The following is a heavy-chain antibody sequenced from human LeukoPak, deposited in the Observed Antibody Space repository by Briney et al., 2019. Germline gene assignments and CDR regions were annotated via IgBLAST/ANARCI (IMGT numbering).Heavy chain of an antibody. CDR3: ARDGVGYFDY. Sequence: GGSLRLSCAASGFTFDDYAMHWVRQAPGKGLEWVSGISWNSGSIGYADSVKGRFTISRDNSKNTLYLQMNSLRAEDTAVYYCARDGVGYFDYWGQGTLVTVSS. CDR2: ISWNSGSI. V-gene: IGHV3-9*01. D-gene: IGHD3-16*01. J-gene: IGHJ4*02. CDR1: GFTFDDYA.